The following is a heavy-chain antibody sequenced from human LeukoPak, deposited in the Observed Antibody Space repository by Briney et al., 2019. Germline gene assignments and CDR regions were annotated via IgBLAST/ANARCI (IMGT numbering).Heavy chain of an antibody. CDR1: GGTFSSYA. CDR3: ARGTYGYYFDY. CDR2: IIPISGTA. Sequence: ASVKVSCKASGGTFSSYAISWVRQAPGQGLEWMGGIIPISGTANYAQKFQGRVTITADESTSTAYMELSSLRSEDTAVYYCARGTYGYYFDYWGQGTLVTVSS. D-gene: IGHD3-10*01. V-gene: IGHV1-69*13. J-gene: IGHJ4*02.